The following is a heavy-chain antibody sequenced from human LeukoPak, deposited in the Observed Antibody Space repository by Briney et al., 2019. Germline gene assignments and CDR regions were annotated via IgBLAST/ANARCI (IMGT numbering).Heavy chain of an antibody. D-gene: IGHD3-22*01. CDR2: IFYSGST. Sequence: SETLSLTCTVSGGSISGYYWSWIRQPPGKGLEWIGYIFYSGSTNYNPSLKSRVTISVDTSKNQFSLKLSSVTAADTAVYFCARTYYHDSSGYYFDYWGQGTLVTVSS. J-gene: IGHJ4*02. CDR3: ARTYYHDSSGYYFDY. V-gene: IGHV4-59*01. CDR1: GGSISGYY.